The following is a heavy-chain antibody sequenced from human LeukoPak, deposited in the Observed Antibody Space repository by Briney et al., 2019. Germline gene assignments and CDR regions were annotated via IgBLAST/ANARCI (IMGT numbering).Heavy chain of an antibody. V-gene: IGHV5-51*01. Sequence: GESPKISCQGSGYSFTTYWIAWVRQMLGKGLEWMGIIYPGDSDTRYSPSFQGQVTISADKSISTAYLQWSSLKASDTAMFYCARQPYSSSSPSNYYYYMDVWGRGTTVTVSS. CDR1: GYSFTTYW. D-gene: IGHD6-6*01. CDR3: ARQPYSSSSPSNYYYYMDV. J-gene: IGHJ6*03. CDR2: IYPGDSDT.